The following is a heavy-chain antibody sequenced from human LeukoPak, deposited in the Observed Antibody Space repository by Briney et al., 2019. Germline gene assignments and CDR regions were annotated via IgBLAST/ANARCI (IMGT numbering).Heavy chain of an antibody. CDR2: ISSSGSYI. V-gene: IGHV3-21*01. CDR3: AKEQQLAPALDY. CDR1: AFTFSSYS. J-gene: IGHJ4*02. D-gene: IGHD6-13*01. Sequence: PGGSLRLSCAASAFTFSSYSMNWVRQAPGKGLEWVSSISSSGSYIYYADSVKGRFTISRDNSKNTLYLQMNSLRAEDTAVYYCAKEQQLAPALDYWGQGTLVTVSS.